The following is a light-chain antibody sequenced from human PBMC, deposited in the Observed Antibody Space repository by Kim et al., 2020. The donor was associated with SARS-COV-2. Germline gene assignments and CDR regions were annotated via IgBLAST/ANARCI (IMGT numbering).Light chain of an antibody. V-gene: IGLV3-9*01. CDR2: RDR. CDR3: QVWDTTAV. J-gene: IGLJ2*01. Sequence: VSVALGQTATIICGGDNIENKNVHWYQQKPGQAPVLVIFRDRNRPTGIPERFSGSNSGNAATLTISRVQAGDEAAYYCQVWDTTAVFGGGTKVTVL. CDR1: NIENKN.